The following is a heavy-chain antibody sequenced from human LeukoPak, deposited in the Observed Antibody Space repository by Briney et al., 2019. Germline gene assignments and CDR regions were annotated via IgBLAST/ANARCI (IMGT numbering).Heavy chain of an antibody. D-gene: IGHD1-26*01. CDR1: GFTFSSYS. CDR3: ARDKGRIVGATDY. J-gene: IGHJ4*02. Sequence: GGSLRLSCAASGFTFSSYSMNWVRQAPGKGLDWVSYISSSSSTIYYADSVKARFTISRDNAKNSLYLQMNSLRAEDTAVYYCARDKGRIVGATDYWGKGTLVTVSS. CDR2: ISSSSSTI. V-gene: IGHV3-48*01.